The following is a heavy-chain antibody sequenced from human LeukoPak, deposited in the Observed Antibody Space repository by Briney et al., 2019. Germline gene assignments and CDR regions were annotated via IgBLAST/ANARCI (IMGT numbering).Heavy chain of an antibody. Sequence: PSETLSLTCGVYGGSFNNYYWSWIRQPPGKGLEWSGEINHSGSTNYNTSLKSRVTLSVDTSKNQFSLKLSSVTAADTALYYCARGVVGFYYGSGSPYYYGLDVWGHGTTVTVSS. J-gene: IGHJ6*02. CDR1: GGSFNNYY. CDR2: INHSGST. D-gene: IGHD3-10*01. CDR3: ARGVVGFYYGSGSPYYYGLDV. V-gene: IGHV4-34*01.